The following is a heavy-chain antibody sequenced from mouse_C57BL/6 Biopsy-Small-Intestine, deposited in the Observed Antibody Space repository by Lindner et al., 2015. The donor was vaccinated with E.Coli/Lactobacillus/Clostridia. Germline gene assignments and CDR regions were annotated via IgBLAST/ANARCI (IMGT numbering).Heavy chain of an antibody. CDR3: ARGAYYRYEGYAMDY. CDR1: GYTFTDYN. V-gene: IGHV1-34*02. Sequence: VQLQESGPELVKPGASVKISCKASGYTFTDYNIDWVKQSHGKSLEWIGYIYPNNGGTGYNQKFKSKATLTVDKSSSTAYMELHSLTSEDSAVYYCARGAYYRYEGYAMDYWGQGTSATVSS. D-gene: IGHD2-14*01. J-gene: IGHJ4*01. CDR2: IYPNNGGT.